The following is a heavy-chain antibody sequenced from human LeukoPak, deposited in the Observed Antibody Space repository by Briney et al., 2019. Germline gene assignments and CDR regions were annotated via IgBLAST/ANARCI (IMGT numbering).Heavy chain of an antibody. CDR1: GGSISSSNW. J-gene: IGHJ3*02. V-gene: IGHV4-61*01. D-gene: IGHD2-21*02. CDR2: THYSGST. Sequence: SETLSLTCAVSGGSISSSNWWSWLRQPPGKGLEYIGYTHYSGSTNYNPSLKSRVTISLDMSGNQFSLRLSSVTAADTAVYYCASGYCGGACQLGGVDMWGQGTMVTVSS. CDR3: ASGYCGGACQLGGVDM.